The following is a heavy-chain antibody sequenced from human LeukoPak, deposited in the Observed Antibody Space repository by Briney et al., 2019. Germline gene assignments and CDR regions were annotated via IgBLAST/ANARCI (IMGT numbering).Heavy chain of an antibody. CDR1: GFTVSSNY. D-gene: IGHD1-26*01. CDR2: IYSGGST. V-gene: IGHV3-53*04. Sequence: PGGSLRLSCAASGFTVSSNYMSWVRQAPGKGLEWVSVIYSGGSTYYADSVKGRFTISRHNSKNTLYLQMNSLRAEDTAVYYCARDYVIVGATAFDYWGQGTLVTVSS. J-gene: IGHJ4*02. CDR3: ARDYVIVGATAFDY.